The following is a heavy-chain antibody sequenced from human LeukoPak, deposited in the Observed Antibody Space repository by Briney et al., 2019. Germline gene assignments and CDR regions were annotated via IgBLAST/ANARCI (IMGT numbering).Heavy chain of an antibody. Sequence: GGSLRLSCVASGFSFSAYAITWVRQAPGKGMEWVSAIRGNSERTYYADSVRGRSTISRDNSKDTSYLQISSLRVEDTAVYYCAREQSGTRGWYTVDYWGQGTLVAVSS. CDR3: AREQSGTRGWYTVDY. V-gene: IGHV3-23*01. CDR1: GFSFSAYA. D-gene: IGHD6-19*01. J-gene: IGHJ4*02. CDR2: IRGNSERT.